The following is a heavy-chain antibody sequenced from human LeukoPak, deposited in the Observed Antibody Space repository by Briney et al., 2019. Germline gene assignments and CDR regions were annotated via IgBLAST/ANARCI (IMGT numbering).Heavy chain of an antibody. V-gene: IGHV3-23*01. CDR1: GFTFSSYA. CDR2: ISGSGGST. J-gene: IGHJ4*02. Sequence: PGGSLRLSCEASGFTFSSYAMSWVRQAPGKGLEWVSAISGSGGSTYYADSVKGRFTISRDNSKNTLYLQMNSLRAEDTAVYYCAKDPEDGYSNFDYWGQGTLVTVSS. CDR3: AKDPEDGYSNFDY. D-gene: IGHD5-24*01.